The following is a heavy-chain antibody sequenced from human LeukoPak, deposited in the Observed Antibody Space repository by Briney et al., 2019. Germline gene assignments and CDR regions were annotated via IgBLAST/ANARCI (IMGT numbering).Heavy chain of an antibody. D-gene: IGHD6-19*01. J-gene: IGHJ4*02. CDR3: ASRAVVGYYYFDY. V-gene: IGHV3-21*04. CDR2: ISTSNSYI. CDR1: GFTFSDYH. Sequence: GGSLRLSCVVSGFTFSDYHMNWVRQAPGKGLEWVSSISTSNSYIYYADSLTGRFTISRDNAKNSLYLQMNSLRAEDTAVYYCASRAVVGYYYFDYWGQGTLVTVSS.